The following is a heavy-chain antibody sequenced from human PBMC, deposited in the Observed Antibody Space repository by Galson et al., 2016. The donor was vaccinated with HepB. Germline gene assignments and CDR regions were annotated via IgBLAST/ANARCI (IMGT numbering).Heavy chain of an antibody. V-gene: IGHV3-74*01. Sequence: SLRLSCAASGFTFSAYPMHWVRQAPGKGLVWISRIFTDGSGTLYADSVKGRFTISRDHAKNTLFLQMNSLRADDTAVYYCGRGSKYGFDMWGQGTMVTVSS. J-gene: IGHJ3*02. CDR3: GRGSKYGFDM. CDR2: IFTDGSGT. CDR1: GFTFSAYP.